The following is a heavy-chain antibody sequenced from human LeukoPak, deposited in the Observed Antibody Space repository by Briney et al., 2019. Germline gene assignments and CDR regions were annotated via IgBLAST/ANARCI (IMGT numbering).Heavy chain of an antibody. J-gene: IGHJ4*02. D-gene: IGHD2-2*01. CDR1: GGSISSYY. CDR3: ARGSRYCSSTSCPPDFDY. CDR2: IYYSGST. V-gene: IGHV4-59*01. Sequence: PSETLSLTCTVSGGSISSYYWSWIRQPPGKGLEWIGYIYYSGSTNYNPSLKSRVTISVDTSKNQFSLKLSSVTAADMAVYYCARGSRYCSSTSCPPDFDYWGQGTLVTVSS.